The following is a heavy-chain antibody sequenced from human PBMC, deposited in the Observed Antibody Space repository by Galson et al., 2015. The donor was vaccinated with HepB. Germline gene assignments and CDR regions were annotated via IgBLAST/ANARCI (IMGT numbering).Heavy chain of an antibody. CDR1: GYTFTSYG. CDR2: ISAYNGNT. Sequence: SVKVSCKASGYTFTSYGISWVRQAPGQGLEWMGWISAYNGNTNYAQKLQGRVTMTTDTSTSTAYMELRSLRSDDTAVYYCARGQYTVTTFYGMDVWGQGTTVTVSS. V-gene: IGHV1-18*04. J-gene: IGHJ6*02. D-gene: IGHD4-17*01. CDR3: ARGQYTVTTFYGMDV.